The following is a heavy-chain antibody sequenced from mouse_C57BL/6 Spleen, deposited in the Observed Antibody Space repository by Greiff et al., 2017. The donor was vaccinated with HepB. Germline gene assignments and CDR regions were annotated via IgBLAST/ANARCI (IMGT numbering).Heavy chain of an antibody. Sequence: QVQLQQSGAELVRPGASVKLSCKASGYTFTDYYINWVKQRPGQGLEWIARIYPGSGNTYYNEKFKGKATLTAEKSSSPAYMQLSSLTSEDSAVYGCARAYYYGSSPWWDFDVWGTGTTVTVSS. J-gene: IGHJ1*03. CDR3: ARAYYYGSSPWWDFDV. CDR2: IYPGSGNT. CDR1: GYTFTDYY. D-gene: IGHD1-1*01. V-gene: IGHV1-76*01.